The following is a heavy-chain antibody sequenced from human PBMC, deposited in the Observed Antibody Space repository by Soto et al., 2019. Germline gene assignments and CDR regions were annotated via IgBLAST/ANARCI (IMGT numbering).Heavy chain of an antibody. V-gene: IGHV3-48*03. Sequence: GWLRITCIASGFIFTNYEMNGVRQAPGKGLEWVSYISSRGSCSTMYYADSVKGRFTVSRDNTKKSLFLQMNSLRVDDTAVYYCARGGPHAFDIWGQGIMVTVSS. J-gene: IGHJ3*02. CDR3: ARGGPHAFDI. D-gene: IGHD3-16*01. CDR2: ISSRGSCSTM. CDR1: GFIFTNYE.